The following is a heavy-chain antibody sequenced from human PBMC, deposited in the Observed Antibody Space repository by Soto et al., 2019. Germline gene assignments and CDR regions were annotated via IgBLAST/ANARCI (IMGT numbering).Heavy chain of an antibody. Sequence: SETLSLTCTVSGGSISSYYWSWIRQPPGKGLEWIGYIYYSGSTNYNPSLKSRVTLSVDTSKNQFSLKLSSVTAADTAVYYCARASGVAATSSTHYWFDPWGQGTLVTVSS. V-gene: IGHV4-59*01. CDR2: IYYSGST. J-gene: IGHJ5*02. CDR3: ARASGVAATSSTHYWFDP. CDR1: GGSISSYY. D-gene: IGHD2-15*01.